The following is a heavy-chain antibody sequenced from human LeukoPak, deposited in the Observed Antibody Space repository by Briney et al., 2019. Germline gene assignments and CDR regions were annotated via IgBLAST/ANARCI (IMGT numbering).Heavy chain of an antibody. CDR2: IYYSGST. CDR3: ARLGVGAFDI. J-gene: IGHJ3*02. V-gene: IGHV4-39*01. CDR1: GGSISSSSYH. Sequence: SETLSLTCTVSGGSISSSSYHWGWIRQPPGKGLEWIGSIYYSGSTYYNPSLKSRVTISVDTSKNQFSLKLSSVTAADTAVYYCARLGVGAFDIWGQGTMVTVSS. D-gene: IGHD2-15*01.